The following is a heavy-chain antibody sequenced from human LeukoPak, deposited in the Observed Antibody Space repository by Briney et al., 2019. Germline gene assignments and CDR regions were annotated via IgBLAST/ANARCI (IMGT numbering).Heavy chain of an antibody. D-gene: IGHD3-22*01. CDR3: ARESAYYDSSGYIDY. CDR2: ISSSGSTI. Sequence: NPGGSLRLSCAASGFTFSDYYMSWIRQAPGKGLEWVSYISSSGSTIYYADSVKGRFTISRDNAKNSLYLQMNSLRAEDTAVYYCARESAYYDSSGYIDYWGQGTLVTVSS. CDR1: GFTFSDYY. J-gene: IGHJ4*02. V-gene: IGHV3-11*04.